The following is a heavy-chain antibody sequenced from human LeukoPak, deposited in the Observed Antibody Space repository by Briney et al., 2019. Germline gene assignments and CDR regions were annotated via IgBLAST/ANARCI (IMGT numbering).Heavy chain of an antibody. CDR2: IYPGDSDT. D-gene: IGHD2-2*01. Sequence: GESLKISFKGSGYSFTYYWIAWVRPMPGKGLEWMGIIYPGDSDTRYSPSFQGQVNISVDKSVSAAYLQWSSLKASDTAMYYCASPPTRECSSISCPLSYWGQGTLVTVSS. J-gene: IGHJ4*02. CDR1: GYSFTYYW. V-gene: IGHV5-51*01. CDR3: ASPPTRECSSISCPLSY.